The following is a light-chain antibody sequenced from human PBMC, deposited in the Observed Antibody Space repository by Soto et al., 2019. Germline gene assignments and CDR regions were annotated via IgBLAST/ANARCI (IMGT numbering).Light chain of an antibody. CDR1: SSDVGGYNY. J-gene: IGLJ1*01. V-gene: IGLV2-14*01. Sequence: QSDLTQPASVSGSPGQSITISCNGTSSDVGGYNYVSWYQQHPGKAPKLMIYDVSNRPSGVSNRFSGSKSGNTASLTISGLQAEDEADYYCSSYTSSSTPLYVFGTGTKVTVL. CDR2: DVS. CDR3: SSYTSSSTPLYV.